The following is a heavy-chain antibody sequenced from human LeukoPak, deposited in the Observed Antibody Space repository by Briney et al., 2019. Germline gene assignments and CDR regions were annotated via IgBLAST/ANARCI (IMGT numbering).Heavy chain of an antibody. V-gene: IGHV3-30-3*01. D-gene: IGHD1-1*01. J-gene: IGHJ4*02. Sequence: GGSLRLSCAASGFTFSSYAMHWVRQAPGKGLEWVAVISYDGSNKYYADSVKGRFTISRDNSKNTLYLQMNSLRAEDTAVYYCARVGSNWNDDPTFDYWGQGTLVTVSS. CDR2: ISYDGSNK. CDR3: ARVGSNWNDDPTFDY. CDR1: GFTFSSYA.